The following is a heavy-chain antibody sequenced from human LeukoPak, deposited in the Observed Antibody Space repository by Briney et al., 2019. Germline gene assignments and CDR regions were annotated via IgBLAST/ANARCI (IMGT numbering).Heavy chain of an antibody. Sequence: ASVTVSCKASGYTFTSYYMHWVRQAPGQGLEWMGIINPSGGSTSYAQKFQGRVTVTRDTSTSTVHMELSGLRSEDTAVYYCARDQEAFDYWGQGTLVTVSS. CDR3: ARDQEAFDY. CDR1: GYTFTSYY. J-gene: IGHJ4*02. CDR2: INPSGGST. V-gene: IGHV1-46*01.